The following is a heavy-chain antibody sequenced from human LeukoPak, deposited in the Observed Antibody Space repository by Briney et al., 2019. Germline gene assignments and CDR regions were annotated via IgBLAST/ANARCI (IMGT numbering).Heavy chain of an antibody. D-gene: IGHD1-26*01. CDR2: IDPNSGNI. J-gene: IGHJ4*02. CDR3: AREPTSGSRYFDY. CDR1: GYTFTSSY. V-gene: IGHV1-46*01. Sequence: ASVKVSCKASGYTFTSSYMHWVRQAPGQGLEWMGMIDPNSGNINYAKKFQGRVTVTRDTSTSTVYMELSSLRSEDTAVYYCAREPTSGSRYFDYWGQGTLVTVSS.